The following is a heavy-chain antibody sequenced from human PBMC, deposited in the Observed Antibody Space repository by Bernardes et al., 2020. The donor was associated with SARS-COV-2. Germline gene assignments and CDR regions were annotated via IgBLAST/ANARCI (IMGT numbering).Heavy chain of an antibody. J-gene: IGHJ5*02. D-gene: IGHD6-19*01. CDR3: ARGSFAPSGWSEYNWFDP. Sequence: SETLSLTCSVSGGPITTGYWSWIRMPPGKRLEWIGHVSDTGSTNYHPSLRGRVTISVDTSKNQFSLRLTSVTAADTAMYFCARGSFAPSGWSEYNWFDPWGQGTLVTVSS. V-gene: IGHV4-59*01. CDR2: VSDTGST. CDR1: GGPITTGY.